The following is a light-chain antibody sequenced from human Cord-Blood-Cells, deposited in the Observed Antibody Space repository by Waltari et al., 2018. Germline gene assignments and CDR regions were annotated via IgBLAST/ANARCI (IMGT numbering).Light chain of an antibody. J-gene: IGKJ5*01. CDR2: DAS. CDR1: QSVSSY. V-gene: IGKV3-11*01. CDR3: QQRSNWPIT. Sequence: EIVLTQSPATLSLSHWERATLSCRASQSVSSYLAWYQQKPGQAPRLLIYDASNRATDIPARVSGSGSGTDVTLTISSLEPEDFAVYYCQQRSNWPITFGQGTRLEIK.